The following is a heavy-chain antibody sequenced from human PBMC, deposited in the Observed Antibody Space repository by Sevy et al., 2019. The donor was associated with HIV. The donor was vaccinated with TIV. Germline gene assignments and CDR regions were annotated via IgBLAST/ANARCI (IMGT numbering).Heavy chain of an antibody. V-gene: IGHV3-74*01. CDR3: ARDGAGEFDI. J-gene: IGHJ3*02. CDR1: GFTFSNYW. D-gene: IGHD3-10*01. Sequence: GGSQRLSCAASGFTFSNYWMNWVRQAPGKGLVWVSHINTDGSSTRYADSVKGRFTISRDNAENMLYLQMNSLRAEDTAVYYCARDGAGEFDIWGQGTMVTVSS. CDR2: INTDGSST.